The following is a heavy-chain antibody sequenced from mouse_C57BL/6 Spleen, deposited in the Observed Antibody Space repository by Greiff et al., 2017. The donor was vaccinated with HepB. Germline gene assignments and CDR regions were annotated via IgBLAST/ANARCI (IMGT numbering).Heavy chain of an antibody. J-gene: IGHJ1*03. Sequence: EVHLVESGGGLVKPGGSLKLSCAASGFTFSDYGMHWVRQAPEKGLEWVAYISSGSSTIYYADTVKGRFTISRDNAKNTLFLQMTSLRSEDTAMYYCARPRTGSWYFDVWGTGTTVTVSS. V-gene: IGHV5-17*01. CDR1: GFTFSDYG. D-gene: IGHD4-1*01. CDR3: ARPRTGSWYFDV. CDR2: ISSGSSTI.